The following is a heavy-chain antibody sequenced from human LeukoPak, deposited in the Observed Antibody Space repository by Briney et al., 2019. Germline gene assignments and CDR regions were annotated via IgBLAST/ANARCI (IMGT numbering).Heavy chain of an antibody. Sequence: SETLFLTCTVSGGSISSYYWSWIRQPPGKGLEWIGYIYYSGSTNYNPSLKSRVTISVDTSKNQFSLKLSSVTAADTAVYYCARDSGYCTSTSCPPDYWGQGTLVTVSS. CDR2: IYYSGST. CDR1: GGSISSYY. V-gene: IGHV4-59*01. CDR3: ARDSGYCTSTSCPPDY. D-gene: IGHD2-2*01. J-gene: IGHJ4*02.